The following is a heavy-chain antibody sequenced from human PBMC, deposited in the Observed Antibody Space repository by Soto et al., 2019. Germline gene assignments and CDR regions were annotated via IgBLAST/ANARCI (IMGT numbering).Heavy chain of an antibody. Sequence: QVHLVQSGAEVKKPGASVKVSCKASGYTFTSYGITWVRQAPGQGLEWMGWISAHNGNTDYAQKLQGRDIVTRDTSTSTAYMELRGLISDDTAVYYCARGRYGDYWGQGALVTVSS. J-gene: IGHJ4*02. CDR3: ARGRYGDY. CDR1: GYTFTSYG. V-gene: IGHV1-18*01. D-gene: IGHD1-1*01. CDR2: ISAHNGNT.